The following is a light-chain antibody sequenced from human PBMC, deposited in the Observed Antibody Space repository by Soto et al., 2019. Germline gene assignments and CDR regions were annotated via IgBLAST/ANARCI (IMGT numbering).Light chain of an antibody. CDR3: QQYYTTPS. Sequence: DIVMTQSPDSLAVSLGERATIHCKSSQSLLYSSTNKNSLAWYQQKPGQPPKILIYWASTRESGVPDRLSGSGSGTDFTLTVSSLQSEDVAVYYCQQYYTTPSFGQGTKVVIK. CDR1: QSLLYSSTNKNS. J-gene: IGKJ2*01. V-gene: IGKV4-1*01. CDR2: WAS.